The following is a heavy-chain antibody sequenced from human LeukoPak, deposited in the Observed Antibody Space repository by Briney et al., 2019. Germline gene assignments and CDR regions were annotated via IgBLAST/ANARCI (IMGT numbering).Heavy chain of an antibody. J-gene: IGHJ4*02. CDR2: INPNGGGT. CDR3: ARDPSGAWQWFDY. CDR1: GYTFTGYY. Sequence: GASVKVSCKASGYTFTGYYMHWVRQAPGQGLEWMGVINPNGGGTSYAQKFEGRLTMTRDTSTSTVFMELSSLRSEDTAMYYCARDPSGAWQWFDYWGQGTLVTVSS. V-gene: IGHV1-46*01. D-gene: IGHD6-19*01.